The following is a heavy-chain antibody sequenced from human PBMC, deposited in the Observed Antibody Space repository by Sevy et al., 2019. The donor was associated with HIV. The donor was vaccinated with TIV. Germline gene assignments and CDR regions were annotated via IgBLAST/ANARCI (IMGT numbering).Heavy chain of an antibody. V-gene: IGHV3-23*01. J-gene: IGHJ4*02. D-gene: IGHD3-22*01. Sequence: GGSLRLSCAASGFTFSIYAMSWVRQAPGKGLDWVSGISGSVGSTYYADSVKGRFTISRDNSKNTLYLQMNSLRAEDTVVYYCAKDQLYDTSFFDYWGQGTLVTVSS. CDR1: GFTFSIYA. CDR3: AKDQLYDTSFFDY. CDR2: ISGSVGST.